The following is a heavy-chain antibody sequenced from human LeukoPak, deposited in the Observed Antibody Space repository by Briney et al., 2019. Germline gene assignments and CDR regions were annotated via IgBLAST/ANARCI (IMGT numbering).Heavy chain of an antibody. D-gene: IGHD2-2*01. J-gene: IGHJ4*02. Sequence: SETLSLTCAVYGGSFSGYYWSWIRQPPGKGLGWIGEINHSGSTNYNPSLKSRVTISVDTSKNQFSLKLSSVTAADTAVYYCARAENCSSTSCFSFDYWGQGTLVTVSS. CDR1: GGSFSGYY. CDR2: INHSGST. CDR3: ARAENCSSTSCFSFDY. V-gene: IGHV4-34*01.